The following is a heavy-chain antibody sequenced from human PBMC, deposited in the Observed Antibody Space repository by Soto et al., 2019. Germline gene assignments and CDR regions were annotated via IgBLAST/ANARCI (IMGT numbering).Heavy chain of an antibody. V-gene: IGHV3-48*02. D-gene: IGHD3-22*01. Sequence: ESGGALVQPGGSLRLSCAASGFTFSSYSMNWVRQAPGKGLEWVSHISTTGDFMSYADSVKGRFTISRDNAKNSLHLQMNSLKDEDTAVYFCALLSPRGYYWFQHWGQGTLVTVFS. CDR3: ALLSPRGYYWFQH. CDR1: GFTFSSYS. J-gene: IGHJ1*01. CDR2: ISTTGDFM.